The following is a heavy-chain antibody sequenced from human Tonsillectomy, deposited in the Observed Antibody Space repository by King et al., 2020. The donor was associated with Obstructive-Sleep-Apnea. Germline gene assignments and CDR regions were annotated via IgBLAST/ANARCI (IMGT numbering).Heavy chain of an antibody. D-gene: IGHD2-2*03. CDR3: ARDRVFGYCSSTSCYGDGFDI. CDR2: IYYSGST. CDR1: GGSISSSNYY. J-gene: IGHJ3*02. V-gene: IGHV4-39*07. Sequence: QLQESGPGLVKPSETLSLTCTVSGGSISSSNYYWGWIRQPPGKGLEWTGSIYYSGSTYYNPSLKSRVTISVDTSKNQFSLKLSSVTAADTAVYYCARDRVFGYCSSTSCYGDGFDIWGQGTMVTVSS.